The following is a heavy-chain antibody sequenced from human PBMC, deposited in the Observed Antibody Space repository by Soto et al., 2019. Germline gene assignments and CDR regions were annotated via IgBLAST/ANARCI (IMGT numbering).Heavy chain of an antibody. CDR2: INPNSGGT. J-gene: IGHJ6*02. CDR1: GYTFTGYY. Sequence: ASVKVSGKASGYTFTGYYMHWVRQAPGQGLEWMGWINPNSGGTNYAQKFQGWVTMTRDTSISTAYMELSRLRSDDTAVYYCARDRAHGFWSGYGMDVWGQGTTVTVSS. D-gene: IGHD3-3*01. V-gene: IGHV1-2*04. CDR3: ARDRAHGFWSGYGMDV.